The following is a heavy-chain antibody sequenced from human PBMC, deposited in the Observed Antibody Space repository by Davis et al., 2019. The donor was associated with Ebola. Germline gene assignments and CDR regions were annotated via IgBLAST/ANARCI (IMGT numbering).Heavy chain of an antibody. CDR1: GFTFSSYW. V-gene: IGHV3-7*03. CDR2: IKQDGSEK. CDR3: ARSIVVVVAASYYYYGMDV. Sequence: GESLKISCAASGFTFSSYWMSWVRQAPGKGLEWVANIKQDGSEKYYVDSVKGRFTISRDTAKNSLYLQMNSLRSEDTAVYYCARSIVVVVAASYYYYGMDVWGQGTTVTVSS. D-gene: IGHD2-15*01. J-gene: IGHJ6*02.